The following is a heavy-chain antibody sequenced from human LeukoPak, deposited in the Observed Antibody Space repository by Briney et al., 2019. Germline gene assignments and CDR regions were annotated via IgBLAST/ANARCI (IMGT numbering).Heavy chain of an antibody. CDR2: IIGSSGDT. CDR1: GFRFSNFA. Sequence: GGSLRLSCAASGFRFSNFAMSWVRQVPGKGLEWVSLIIGSSGDTLYADSVKGRFTISRDISKNRLYLQMNSLRAEDTALYYCAKGAYDYIEMGYFDDWGQGTLVTVSS. CDR3: AKGAYDYIEMGYFDD. V-gene: IGHV3-23*01. J-gene: IGHJ4*02. D-gene: IGHD5-12*01.